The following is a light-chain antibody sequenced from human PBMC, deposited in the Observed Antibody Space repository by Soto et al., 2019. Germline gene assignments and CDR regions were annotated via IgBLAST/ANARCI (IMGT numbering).Light chain of an antibody. Sequence: DIQMTQSPSSLSASVGDRVTITCQASQDISNYLNWYQQKPGKAPKLLIYDASNLETGVPSRFSGSGSGTDFTLAISSVQSEDIAAYYCQQYDNLPYSFGQGTKLEIK. CDR2: DAS. CDR1: QDISNY. V-gene: IGKV1-33*01. J-gene: IGKJ2*01. CDR3: QQYDNLPYS.